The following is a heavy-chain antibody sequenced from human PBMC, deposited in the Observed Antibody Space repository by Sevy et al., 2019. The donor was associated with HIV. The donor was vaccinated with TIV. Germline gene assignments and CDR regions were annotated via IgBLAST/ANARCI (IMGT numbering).Heavy chain of an antibody. CDR1: GFTFSSYE. CDR2: ISTSGSII. J-gene: IGHJ1*01. CDR3: AREDGSRQYFQY. V-gene: IGHV3-48*03. D-gene: IGHD6-13*01. Sequence: GGSLRLSCVASGFTFSSYEMNWVRQAPGKGLEWVSHISTSGSIIHYEDSVKGRFTISRDNAKNSLYLQMNSLRAEDTAVYYCAREDGSRQYFQYWGQGTLVTVPS.